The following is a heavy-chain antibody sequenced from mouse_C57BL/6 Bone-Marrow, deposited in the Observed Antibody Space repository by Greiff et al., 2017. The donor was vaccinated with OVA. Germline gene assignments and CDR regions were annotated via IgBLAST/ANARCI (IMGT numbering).Heavy chain of an antibody. CDR1: GYTFTECT. D-gene: IGHD4-1*01. CDR2: FYPGSGSI. J-gene: IGHJ3*01. Sequence: VKLQESGAELVKPGASVKLSCKASGYTFTECTIHWVKQRSGQGLEWIGWFYPGSGSIKYNEKFKDKATLTADKSSSTVYMELSRLTSEDSAVYFCARHEGANWGFAYWGQGTLVTVSA. V-gene: IGHV1-62-2*01. CDR3: ARHEGANWGFAY.